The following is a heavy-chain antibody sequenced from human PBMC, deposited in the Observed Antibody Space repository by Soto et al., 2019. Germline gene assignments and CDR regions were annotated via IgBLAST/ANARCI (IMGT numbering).Heavy chain of an antibody. Sequence: QGQLLQSGDEVKTPGASVRVSCTASGYPFTSYGISWVRQAPGQGLEWVAWISAYNGKRDTAQKFQGRVTMTLDTSTDTAHMELGALTSADTAVYYRARGRIVASIHDAFEIWGQGTKVTVSS. CDR1: GYPFTSYG. CDR3: ARGRIVASIHDAFEI. V-gene: IGHV1-18*01. CDR2: ISAYNGKR. J-gene: IGHJ3*02. D-gene: IGHD5-12*01.